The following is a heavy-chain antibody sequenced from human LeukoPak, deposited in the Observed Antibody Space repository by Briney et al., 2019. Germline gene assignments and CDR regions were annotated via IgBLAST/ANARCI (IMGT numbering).Heavy chain of an antibody. Sequence: RRASVKVSCKASGGTFSSYAISWVRQAPGQGLEWKGGIIPIFGTANYAQKFQGRVTITTDESTSTAYMELSSLRSEDTAVYYCARVLAAAGTVGWFDPWGQGTLVTVSS. J-gene: IGHJ5*02. CDR3: ARVLAAAGTVGWFDP. CDR1: GGTFSSYA. D-gene: IGHD6-13*01. CDR2: IIPIFGTA. V-gene: IGHV1-69*05.